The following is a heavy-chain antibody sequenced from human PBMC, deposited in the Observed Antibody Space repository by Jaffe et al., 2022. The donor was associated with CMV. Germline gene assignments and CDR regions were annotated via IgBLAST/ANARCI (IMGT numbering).Heavy chain of an antibody. CDR2: IWYDGSNK. CDR1: GFTFSSYG. D-gene: IGHD1-26*01. CDR3: ARFASLYTREPVGATRSGRSDFDY. J-gene: IGHJ4*02. V-gene: IGHV3-33*08. Sequence: QVQLVESGGGVVQPGRSLRLSCAASGFTFSSYGMHWVRQAPGKGLEWVAVIWYDGSNKYYADSVKGRFTISRDNSKNTLYLQMNSLRAEDTAVYYCARFASLYTREPVGATRSGRSDFDYWGQGTLVTVSS.